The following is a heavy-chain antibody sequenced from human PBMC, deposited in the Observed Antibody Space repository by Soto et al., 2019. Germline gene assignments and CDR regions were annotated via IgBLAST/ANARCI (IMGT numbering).Heavy chain of an antibody. CDR1: GFTFSDYY. D-gene: IGHD3-10*01. J-gene: IGHJ6*03. CDR3: AVLPRGGDYYYYMDV. CDR2: ISSSGSTI. Sequence: GGSLRLSCAASGFTFSDYYMSWIRQAPGKGLEWVSYISSSGSTIYYADSVKGRFTISRDNAKNSLYLQMNSLRAEDTAVYYCAVLPRGGDYYYYMDVWGKGTTVTVSS. V-gene: IGHV3-11*01.